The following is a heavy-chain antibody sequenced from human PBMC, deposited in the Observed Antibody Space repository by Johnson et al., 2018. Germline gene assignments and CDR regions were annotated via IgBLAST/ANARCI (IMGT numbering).Heavy chain of an antibody. CDR2: INAGNGYT. CDR3: ARGGGYYYYYMDV. V-gene: IGHV1-3*01. J-gene: IGHJ6*03. CDR1: GYTFTGYA. Sequence: QVQLVQSGAEVKKPGASVKVSCQASGYTFTGYAVHWVRQAPGQRLEWMGWINAGNGYTKYSQNFQGRVTITRDTSASAAYRALSSLGSEDTAVYYWARGGGYYYYYMDVWGKGTTVTVSS. D-gene: IGHD3-16*01.